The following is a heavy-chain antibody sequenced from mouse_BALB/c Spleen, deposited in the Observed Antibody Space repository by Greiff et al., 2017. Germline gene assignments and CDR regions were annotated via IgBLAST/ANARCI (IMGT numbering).Heavy chain of an antibody. CDR2: ISYSGST. CDR1: GYSITSDYA. Sequence: VQLKESGPGLVKPSQSLSLTCTVTGYSITSDYAWNWIRQFPGNKLEWMGYISYSGSTSYNPSLKSRISITRDTSKNQFFLQLNSVTTEDTATYYCARRRASNYAMDYWGQGTSVTVSS. J-gene: IGHJ4*01. D-gene: IGHD3-1*01. V-gene: IGHV3-2*02. CDR3: ARRRASNYAMDY.